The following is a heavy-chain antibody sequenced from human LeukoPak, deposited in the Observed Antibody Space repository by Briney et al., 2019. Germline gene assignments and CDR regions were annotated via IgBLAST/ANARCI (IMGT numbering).Heavy chain of an antibody. CDR3: ARRRGYYDSSGYYFRLDFDY. CDR1: GYTFTSYD. CDR2: MNPNSGNT. Sequence: ASVKVSCKASGYTFTSYDINWVRQATGQGLEWMGWMNPNSGNTGYAQKFQGRVTMTRNTSISTAYMELSSLRPEDTAVYYCARRRGYYDSSGYYFRLDFDYWGQGTLVTVSS. D-gene: IGHD3-22*01. V-gene: IGHV1-8*01. J-gene: IGHJ4*02.